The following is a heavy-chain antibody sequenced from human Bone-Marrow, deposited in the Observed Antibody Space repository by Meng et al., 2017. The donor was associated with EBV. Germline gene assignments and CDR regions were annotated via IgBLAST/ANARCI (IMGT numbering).Heavy chain of an antibody. CDR3: VRFSNYVLDH. V-gene: IGHV1-18*01. Sequence: HVQVVQSGVEVHNPGASVRFSCKTSGYTFSSFTLNWVRQVPGQGFEWVGWIHGYSANTHYAQKFHGRVNMSTDTSTDTSYMELKNLRPDDTAIYYCVRFSNYVLDHWGQGTLVTVSS. J-gene: IGHJ4*02. D-gene: IGHD3-10*01. CDR1: GYTFSSFT. CDR2: IHGYSANT.